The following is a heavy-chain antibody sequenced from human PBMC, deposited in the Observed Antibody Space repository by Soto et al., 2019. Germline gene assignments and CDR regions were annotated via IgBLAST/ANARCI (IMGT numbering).Heavy chain of an antibody. D-gene: IGHD3-16*01. J-gene: IGHJ4*02. Sequence: SETLSLTCDVSGYAISSGFYWDWLRLSPGKGLEWIGCVYHTGSTYYNPSLKSRVAISVDTSRNQFSLKMTSVTATDTAVYYCARTWIRFGPNDYWGQGAPVTVSS. CDR3: ARTWIRFGPNDY. CDR1: GYAISSGFY. CDR2: VYHTGST. V-gene: IGHV4-38-2*01.